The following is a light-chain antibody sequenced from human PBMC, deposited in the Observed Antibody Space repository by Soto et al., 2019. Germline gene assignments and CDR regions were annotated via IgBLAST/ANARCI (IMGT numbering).Light chain of an antibody. CDR2: GAS. V-gene: IGKV3-20*01. CDR1: QSITNNY. CDR3: QRYGSSPRT. J-gene: IGKJ1*01. Sequence: EIVLTQSPGTLSFSPGERATLSCRASQSITNNYLAWDQQKAGQVPRLLLYGASTRPTGIPDRFSGSGSGTDFALTITRLEPADFAVYYCQRYGSSPRTFGQGTKVEIK.